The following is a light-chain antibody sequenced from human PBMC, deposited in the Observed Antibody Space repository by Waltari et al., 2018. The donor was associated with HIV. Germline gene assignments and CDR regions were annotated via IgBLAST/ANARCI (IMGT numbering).Light chain of an antibody. Sequence: EIVMTQSPATLSVSPGERATVSCRASQSVGTKLAWYQFKIGQAPRLLIYDASTKTTQKPSRFSGTWSGTEFTLIISSLQSEDFEEYYCQQYKTWPYTFGQGTRLEIK. CDR2: DAS. CDR3: QQYKTWPYT. V-gene: IGKV3-15*01. CDR1: QSVGTK. J-gene: IGKJ2*01.